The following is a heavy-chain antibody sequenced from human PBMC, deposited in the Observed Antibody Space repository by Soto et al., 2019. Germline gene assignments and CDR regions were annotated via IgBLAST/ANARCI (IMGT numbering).Heavy chain of an antibody. V-gene: IGHV3-23*01. D-gene: IGHD3-9*01. CDR1: GFTFSSYA. Sequence: GGSLRLSCAASGFTFSSYAMSWVRQAPGKGLEWVSAISGSGGSTYYADSVKGRFTISRDNSKNTLYLQMNSLRAEDTAVYYCAKDPNFDWLLYRGDYYFDYWGQGTLVTVSS. J-gene: IGHJ4*02. CDR3: AKDPNFDWLLYRGDYYFDY. CDR2: ISGSGGST.